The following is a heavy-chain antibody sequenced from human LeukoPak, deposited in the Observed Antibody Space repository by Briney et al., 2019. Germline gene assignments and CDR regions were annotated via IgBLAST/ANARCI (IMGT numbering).Heavy chain of an antibody. CDR1: GASISHYY. CDR3: ARLGSYHDF. CDR2: VHTSGGS. J-gene: IGHJ4*02. D-gene: IGHD1-26*01. Sequence: SDTLSLTCTVSGASISHYYWSWIRQTPERGLEWMGHVHTSGGSTYSPSLKTRLTMSIDTSRSQLSLKLTSVTAADTAVYFCARLGSYHDFWGEGALVTVSS. V-gene: IGHV4-4*09.